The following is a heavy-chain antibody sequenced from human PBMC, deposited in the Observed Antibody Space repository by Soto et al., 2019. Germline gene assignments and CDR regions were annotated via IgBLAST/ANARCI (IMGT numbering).Heavy chain of an antibody. J-gene: IGHJ6*02. V-gene: IGHV3-30*03. CDR1: GFTCSGYG. CDR3: ATTHRGRYYDILTGYYNYYYYGMDV. Sequence: GGSLRLSCAAAGFTCSGYGRHWVRQAPGKGLEWVAVISYDGSNKYYADSVKGRFTISRDNSKNTLYLQMNSLRAEDTAVYYCATTHRGRYYDILTGYYNYYYYGMDVWGQGTTVTVSS. D-gene: IGHD3-9*01. CDR2: ISYDGSNK.